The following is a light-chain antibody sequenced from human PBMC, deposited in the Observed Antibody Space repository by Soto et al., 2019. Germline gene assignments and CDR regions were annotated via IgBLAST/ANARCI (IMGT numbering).Light chain of an antibody. V-gene: IGKV1-8*01. CDR3: QQYYTYPPT. J-gene: IGKJ1*01. CDR1: QGISSS. Sequence: AIRMTQSPSSFSASTGDRVTITCRASQGISSSLAWYQQKPGKAPKFLIYGASTLQSGVPSRFSGSGSGTDFTLTISPLQSEDFATYYCQQYYTYPPTFGQGTKVEIK. CDR2: GAS.